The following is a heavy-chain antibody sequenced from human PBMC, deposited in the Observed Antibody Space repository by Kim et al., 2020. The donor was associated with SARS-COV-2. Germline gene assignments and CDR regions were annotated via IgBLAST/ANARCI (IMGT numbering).Heavy chain of an antibody. CDR2: ISGSGGST. CDR1: EFTFSSYA. V-gene: IGHV3-23*01. CDR3: AKILDDYGDVSDF. D-gene: IGHD4-17*01. Sequence: GGSLRLSCAASEFTFSSYAMSWVRQAPGKGLEWVSTISGSGGSTYYADSVKGRFTISRDNSKNTLYLQMSSLRAEDTAVYYCAKILDDYGDVSDFWGQGTLVTVSS. J-gene: IGHJ4*02.